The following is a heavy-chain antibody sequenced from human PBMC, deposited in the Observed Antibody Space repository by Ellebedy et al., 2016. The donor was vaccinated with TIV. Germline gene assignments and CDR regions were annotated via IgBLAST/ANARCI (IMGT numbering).Heavy chain of an antibody. D-gene: IGHD3-10*01. V-gene: IGHV1-69*13. CDR1: GGTFSSYA. J-gene: IGHJ6*02. CDR3: ARALWFGELASPKPPYNYYYYYGMDV. CDR2: IIPIFGTA. Sequence: AASVKVSCKASGGTFSSYAISWARQAPGQGLEWMGGIIPIFGTANYAQKFQGRVTITADESTSTAYMELSSLRSEDTAVYYCARALWFGELASPKPPYNYYYYYGMDVWGQGTTVTVSS.